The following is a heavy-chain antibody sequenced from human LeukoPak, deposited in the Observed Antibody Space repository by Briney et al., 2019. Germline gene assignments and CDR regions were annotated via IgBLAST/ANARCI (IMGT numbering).Heavy chain of an antibody. D-gene: IGHD3-3*02. Sequence: ASVKVSCKASGGTFSSYAISWVRQAPGQGLEWMGWMNPNSGNTGYAQKFQGRVTMTRNTSISTAYMELSSLRSEDTAVYYCARRHFDWFDPWGQGTLVTVSS. V-gene: IGHV1-8*02. CDR3: ARRHFDWFDP. J-gene: IGHJ5*02. CDR1: GGTFSSYA. CDR2: MNPNSGNT.